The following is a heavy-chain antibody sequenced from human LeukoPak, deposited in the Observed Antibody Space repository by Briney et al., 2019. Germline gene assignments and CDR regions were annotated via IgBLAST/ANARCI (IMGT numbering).Heavy chain of an antibody. D-gene: IGHD3-16*01. CDR3: ATSSLGGDAFDI. V-gene: IGHV4-34*01. CDR2: INHSGST. Sequence: SETLSLTCAVYGGSFSGYYWSWIRQPPGKGLEWIGEINHSGSTNYNPSLKSRVTISVDTSKNQFSLKLSSVTAADTAVYYCATSSLGGDAFDIWGQGTMVTVSS. CDR1: GGSFSGYY. J-gene: IGHJ3*02.